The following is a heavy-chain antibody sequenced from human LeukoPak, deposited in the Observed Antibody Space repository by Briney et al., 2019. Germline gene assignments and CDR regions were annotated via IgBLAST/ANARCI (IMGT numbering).Heavy chain of an antibody. CDR3: ARDRRRVVIATAYFDF. V-gene: IGHV4-39*06. D-gene: IGHD2-21*01. CDR2: IYYSGDT. J-gene: IGHJ4*02. CDR1: GGSITSSSFY. Sequence: SETLSLTCTVSGGSITSSSFYWGWFRQPPGKGLEWIGSIYYSGDTYYNPSLKSRVTISVDTSKNLFPLRLTSVTAADTAVYYCARDRRRVVIATAYFDFWGQGTQVTVSS.